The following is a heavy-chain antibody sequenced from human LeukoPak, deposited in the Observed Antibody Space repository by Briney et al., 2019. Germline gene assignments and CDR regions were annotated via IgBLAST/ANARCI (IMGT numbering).Heavy chain of an antibody. Sequence: SETLSLTCSVSGGSVSSSNYYWGWIRQPPGEGLEWIGNLYYSGNAYSKPSLKSRLTISIDTSKNQFSLTLTSVTAADTAVYYCASGAYSSGSLVNWGHGTRVTVSS. CDR2: LYYSGNA. CDR1: GGSVSSSNYY. J-gene: IGHJ4*01. V-gene: IGHV4-39*01. D-gene: IGHD3-10*01. CDR3: ASGAYSSGSLVN.